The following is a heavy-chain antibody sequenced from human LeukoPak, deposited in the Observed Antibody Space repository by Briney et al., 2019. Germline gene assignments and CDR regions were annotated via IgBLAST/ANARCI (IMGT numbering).Heavy chain of an antibody. J-gene: IGHJ4*02. V-gene: IGHV1-2*02. D-gene: IGHD3-22*01. CDR1: GYTFTGYY. Sequence: GASVKVSCKASGYTFTGYYMHWVRQAPGQGLEWMGWTNPNSGGTNYAQKFQGRVTMTRDTSISTAYMELSRLRSDDTAVYYCASSPHLDYYDSSGYLDYWGQGTLVTVSS. CDR2: TNPNSGGT. CDR3: ASSPHLDYYDSSGYLDY.